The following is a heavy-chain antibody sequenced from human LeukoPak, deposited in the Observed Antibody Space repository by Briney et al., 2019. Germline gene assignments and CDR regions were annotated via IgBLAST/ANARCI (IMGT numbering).Heavy chain of an antibody. Sequence: GGSLRLSCAASGFTFSTYEMNWVRQAPGKGLEWVSSISSSSSYIYYADSVKGRFTISRDNAKNSLYLQMNSLRAEDTAVYYCASFSGGSGRWGQGALVTVSS. CDR1: GFTFSTYE. V-gene: IGHV3-21*01. CDR3: ASFSGGSGR. D-gene: IGHD1-26*01. J-gene: IGHJ4*02. CDR2: ISSSSSYI.